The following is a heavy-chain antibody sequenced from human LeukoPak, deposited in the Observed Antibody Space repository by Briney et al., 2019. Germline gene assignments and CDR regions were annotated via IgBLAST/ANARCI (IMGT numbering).Heavy chain of an antibody. CDR3: ARGHSYSYDY. Sequence: GRSLRLSCVASGLIFSNYGMHWVRQAPGKGLEWVAIIWHDGSDKYYADSVKGRFTISRDNSRNTVYLQMGSLRAEDMAVYYCARGHSYSYDYWGQGTLVTVSS. D-gene: IGHD5-18*01. J-gene: IGHJ4*02. V-gene: IGHV3-33*01. CDR1: GLIFSNYG. CDR2: IWHDGSDK.